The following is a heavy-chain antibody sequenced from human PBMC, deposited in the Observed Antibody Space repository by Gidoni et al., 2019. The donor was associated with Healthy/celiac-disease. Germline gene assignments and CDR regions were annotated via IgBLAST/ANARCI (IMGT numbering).Heavy chain of an antibody. D-gene: IGHD3-16*01. J-gene: IGHJ6*02. V-gene: IGHV3-53*01. CDR2: IYSGGST. Sequence: LSCAASGFTVSSNYMSWVRQAPGKGLEWVSVIYSGGSTYYADSVKGRFTISRDNSKNKLYLQMNSLIAEDTAVYYCVRERDGGGYGMDVWGQGTTVTVSS. CDR3: VRERDGGGYGMDV. CDR1: GFTVSSNY.